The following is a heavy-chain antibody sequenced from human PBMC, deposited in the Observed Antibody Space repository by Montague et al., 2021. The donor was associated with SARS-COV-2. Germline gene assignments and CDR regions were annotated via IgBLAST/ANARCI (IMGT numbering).Heavy chain of an antibody. V-gene: IGHV4-34*01. CDR1: GTSFSGYY. CDR2: INHGGST. CDR3: ARLRDGVVPSPILGVGPYYSYYYMGV. D-gene: IGHD3-10*01. J-gene: IGHJ6*03. Sequence: SETLSLTCAVHGTSFSGYYWNWIRQPPGKGLEWIGEINHGGSTKYCPSLKSRLTISADTSKNQFSLKLTSVAAADTAVYYCARLRDGVVPSPILGVGPYYSYYYMGVWGRGTTVTVSS.